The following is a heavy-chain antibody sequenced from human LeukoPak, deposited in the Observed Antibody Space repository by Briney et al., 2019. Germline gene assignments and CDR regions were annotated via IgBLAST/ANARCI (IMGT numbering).Heavy chain of an antibody. Sequence: GASVKVSCKASGYTFGSYGTSWVRQAPGQGLEWMAWTSTQNDDTRYAEKFRGRVTMTTDTSTSTVSMELRNLRSDDTAVYYCARDFYSDGATWSDCFDPWGQGTLVTVSS. CDR3: ARDFYSDGATWSDCFDP. CDR1: GYTFGSYG. CDR2: TSTQNDDT. J-gene: IGHJ5*02. D-gene: IGHD2-21*01. V-gene: IGHV1-18*01.